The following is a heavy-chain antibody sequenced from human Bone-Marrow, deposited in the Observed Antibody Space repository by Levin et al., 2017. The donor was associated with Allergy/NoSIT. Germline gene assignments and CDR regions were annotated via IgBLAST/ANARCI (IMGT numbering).Heavy chain of an antibody. J-gene: IGHJ4*02. CDR2: INPNSGGT. CDR3: AKIKACGDYGTFDY. Sequence: GESLKISCKASGYLFTGFYIHWLRQAPGQGLEWMGWINPNSGGTKYGEKFQDRVTMTRDTSITTAYMELSRLTSDDTAVYYCAKIKACGDYGTFDYWGQGTLLTVSS. D-gene: IGHD4-17*01. V-gene: IGHV1-2*02. CDR1: GYLFTGFY.